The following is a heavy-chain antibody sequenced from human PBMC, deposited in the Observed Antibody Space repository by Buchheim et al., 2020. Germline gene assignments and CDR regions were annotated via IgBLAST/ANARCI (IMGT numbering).Heavy chain of an antibody. V-gene: IGHV1-2*02. CDR3: ARDRGYDFWSGYPIFGYYYYGMDV. CDR2: INTNSGGT. CDR1: GYTFTGYY. Sequence: QVQLVQSGAEVKKPGASVKVSCKASGYTFTGYYMHWVRQAPGQGLEWMGWINTNSGGTNYAQKFQGREPMTRDTSHRTANLEPCRLRSHDTAVYYCARDRGYDFWSGYPIFGYYYYGMDVWGQGTT. D-gene: IGHD3-3*01. J-gene: IGHJ6*02.